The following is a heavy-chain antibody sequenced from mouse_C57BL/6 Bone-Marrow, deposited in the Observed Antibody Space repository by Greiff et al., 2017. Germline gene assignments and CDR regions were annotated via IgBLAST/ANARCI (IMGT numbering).Heavy chain of an antibody. CDR1: GYAFTNYL. J-gene: IGHJ3*01. Sequence: QVQLQQSGAELVRPGTSVKVSCKASGYAFTNYLIEWVKQRPGQGLEWIGVINPGSGGTNYNEKFKGKATLTADKSSSTAYMQLSRLTSEDSAVXFCAREGVYYYGSSPPWFAYWGQGTLVTVSA. D-gene: IGHD1-1*01. V-gene: IGHV1-54*01. CDR3: AREGVYYYGSSPPWFAY. CDR2: INPGSGGT.